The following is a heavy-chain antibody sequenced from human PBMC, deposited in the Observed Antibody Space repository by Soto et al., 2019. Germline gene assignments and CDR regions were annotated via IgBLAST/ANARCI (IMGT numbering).Heavy chain of an antibody. J-gene: IGHJ4*02. CDR1: GLCFCRGA. Sequence: PGGSLRLSRAACGLCFCRGAMTWVSQAPGKGLEWVSLIRGSGDFTEYAGSVKGRFTISRDNSKNTVYLQMNSLRADDTAVYYCAKMRVTLSIFDFWGQGAPVTVSS. CDR2: IRGSGDFT. CDR3: AKMRVTLSIFDF. D-gene: IGHD2-21*02. V-gene: IGHV3-23*01.